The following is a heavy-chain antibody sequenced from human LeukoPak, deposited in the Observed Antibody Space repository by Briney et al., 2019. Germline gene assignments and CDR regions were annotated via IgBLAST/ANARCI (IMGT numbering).Heavy chain of an antibody. Sequence: GGSLRLSSAASGFTFSSYGMHWVRQAPGKGLEWVAVISYDGSNKYYADSVKGRFTISRDNSKNTLYLQMNSLRAEDTAVYYCAKSVRSGVDYWGQGTLVTVSS. CDR3: AKSVRSGVDY. J-gene: IGHJ4*02. V-gene: IGHV3-30*18. CDR1: GFTFSSYG. CDR2: ISYDGSNK. D-gene: IGHD6-25*01.